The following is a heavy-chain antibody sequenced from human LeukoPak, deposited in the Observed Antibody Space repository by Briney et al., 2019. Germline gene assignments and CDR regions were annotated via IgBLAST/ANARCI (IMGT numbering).Heavy chain of an antibody. CDR1: GGSISSGGYY. CDR3: ARSLPLLLWFGDSRGNAFDI. J-gene: IGHJ3*02. CDR2: IYYSGST. D-gene: IGHD3-10*01. V-gene: IGHV4-31*03. Sequence: SQTLSLTCTVSGGSISSGGYYWSWIRQHPGTGLEWIGYIYYSGSTYYNPSLKSRVTISVDTSKNQFSLKLSSVTAADTAVYYCARSLPLLLWFGDSRGNAFDIWGQGTMVTVSS.